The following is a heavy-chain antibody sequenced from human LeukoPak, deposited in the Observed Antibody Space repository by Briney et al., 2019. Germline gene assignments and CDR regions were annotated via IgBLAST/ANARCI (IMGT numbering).Heavy chain of an antibody. CDR3: ARDQRGFSYSKYYFDY. V-gene: IGHV3-33*01. CDR2: IWYDGTNK. CDR1: GFSFSSYG. J-gene: IGHJ4*02. D-gene: IGHD5-18*01. Sequence: QPGRSLRLSCAASGFSFSSYGMHWVRQAPGKGLEWVAVIWYDGTNKYHADSVKGRFTISRDNSKNTLYLQMNSLRAEDTAVYYCARDQRGFSYSKYYFDYWGQGTLVTVSS.